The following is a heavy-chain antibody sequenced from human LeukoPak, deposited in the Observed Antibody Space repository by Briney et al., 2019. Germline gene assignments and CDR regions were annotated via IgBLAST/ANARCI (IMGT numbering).Heavy chain of an antibody. Sequence: ASVKVSCKASGYTFTSYAMHWVRQAPGQRFEWMGWINAGNGNTKYSQKFQGRVTITRDTSASTAYMELSSLRSEDTAVYYCALGSGSYDWWFDPWGQGTLVTVSS. J-gene: IGHJ5*02. D-gene: IGHD3-10*01. CDR2: INAGNGNT. CDR1: GYTFTSYA. V-gene: IGHV1-3*01. CDR3: ALGSGSYDWWFDP.